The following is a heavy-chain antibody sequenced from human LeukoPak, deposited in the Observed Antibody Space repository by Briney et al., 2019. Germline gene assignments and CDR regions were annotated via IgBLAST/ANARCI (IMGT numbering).Heavy chain of an antibody. D-gene: IGHD2-15*01. J-gene: IGHJ4*02. CDR1: GSTFGDYA. V-gene: IGHV3-23*01. CDR3: ARTVVFEF. Sequence: GGSLRLSCAASGSTFGDYAMSWVRQAPGKGPEWVSSISGSGGNTYYAGSVRGRFTISRDNSKNTLYLQMNGLRAEDTARYYCARTVVFEFWGQGALVTVSS. CDR2: ISGSGGNT.